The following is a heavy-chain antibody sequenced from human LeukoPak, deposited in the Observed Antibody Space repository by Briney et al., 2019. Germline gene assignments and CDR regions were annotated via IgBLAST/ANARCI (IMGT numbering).Heavy chain of an antibody. V-gene: IGHV4-30-4*01. CDR2: IYYSGST. CDR1: GGSISSGDYY. Sequence: SETLSLTCTVSGGSISSGDYYWSWIRQPPGKGLEWIGYIYYSGSTYYNPSLKSRVTISVDTSKNQFSLKLSSVTAADTAVYYCARVGSSGWRSDYWGQGTLVTVSS. J-gene: IGHJ4*02. D-gene: IGHD6-19*01. CDR3: ARVGSSGWRSDY.